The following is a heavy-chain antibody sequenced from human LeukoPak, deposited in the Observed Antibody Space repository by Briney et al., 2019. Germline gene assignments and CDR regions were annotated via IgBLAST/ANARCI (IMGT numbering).Heavy chain of an antibody. J-gene: IGHJ6*03. V-gene: IGHV3-21*01. CDR2: ISSGSSYI. D-gene: IGHD5-12*01. CDR3: AYTSGYDFSSYYYYYMDV. Sequence: PGGSLRLSCAASGFIFSSYSMNWVRQAPGKGLEWVSSISSGSSYIYYADSVKGRFTTAEDNAKNSLYLQMNSLSAEDTAVYYCAYTSGYDFSSYYYYYMDVWGKGTTVTVSS. CDR1: GFIFSSYS.